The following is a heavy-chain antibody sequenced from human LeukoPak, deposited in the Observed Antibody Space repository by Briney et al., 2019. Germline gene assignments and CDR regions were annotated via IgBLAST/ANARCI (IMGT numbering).Heavy chain of an antibody. CDR2: TNPSGGST. D-gene: IGHD5-18*01. J-gene: IGHJ4*02. CDR3: ARDRFNVDTAMARGGFFDY. V-gene: IGHV1-46*01. CDR1: GYTFTSYY. Sequence: ASVKVSCKASGYTFTSYYMHWVRQAPGQGLEWMGITNPSGGSTSYAQKFQGRVTMTRDMSTSTVYMELSSLRSEDTAVYYCARDRFNVDTAMARGGFFDYWGRGTLVTVSS.